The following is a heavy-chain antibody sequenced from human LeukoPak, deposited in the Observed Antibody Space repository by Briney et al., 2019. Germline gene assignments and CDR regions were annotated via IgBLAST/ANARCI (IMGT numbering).Heavy chain of an antibody. V-gene: IGHV3-33*01. CDR2: IWYDGSNK. CDR1: GFTFTSYG. D-gene: IGHD2-21*01. Sequence: GTSLRLSCAASGFTFTSYGMHWVRQAPGKGLEWVAVIWYDGSNKYYADSVKGRFTISRDNSKNTLYLQMNSLRAEDTAVYYCARDSAVTYSWGQGTLVTVSS. CDR3: ARDSAVTYS. J-gene: IGHJ4*02.